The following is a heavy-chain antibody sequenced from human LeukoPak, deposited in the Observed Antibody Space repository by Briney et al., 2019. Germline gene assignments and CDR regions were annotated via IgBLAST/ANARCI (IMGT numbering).Heavy chain of an antibody. CDR2: ISSSTTTK. Sequence: PGGSLRLSCAASGFTFTSYSMNWVRQAPGKGLEWISYISSSTTTKYYADSVKGRFTISRDNSKNTLYLQMNSLRAEDTAVYYCARMRWYDFWSGYLDAFDIWGQGTMVTVSS. V-gene: IGHV3-48*01. CDR3: ARMRWYDFWSGYLDAFDI. J-gene: IGHJ3*02. D-gene: IGHD3-3*01. CDR1: GFTFTSYS.